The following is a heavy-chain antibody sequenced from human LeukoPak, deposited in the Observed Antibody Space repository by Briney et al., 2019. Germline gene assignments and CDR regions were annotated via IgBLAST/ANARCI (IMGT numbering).Heavy chain of an antibody. J-gene: IGHJ4*02. CDR1: GFTFSSYS. Sequence: GGSLRLSCVASGFTFSSYSMNWVRQAPGKGLEWVSYITRSSSAKFYADSVKGRFTISRDNAENLLYLQMNSLRAEDTAVYYCTRDQEGSDYWGQGTLVTVSS. CDR2: ITRSSSAK. CDR3: TRDQEGSDY. V-gene: IGHV3-48*01.